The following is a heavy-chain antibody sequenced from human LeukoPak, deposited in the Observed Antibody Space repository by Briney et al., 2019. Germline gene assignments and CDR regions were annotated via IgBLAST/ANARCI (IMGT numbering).Heavy chain of an antibody. CDR2: IYSSGST. J-gene: IGHJ2*01. Sequence: KASETLSLTCAVSGGSISRSSHYWSWIRQPPGKGLEWIGYIYSSGSTDYNPSLKSRVTISVDTSNNQFSLRLSSVTAADTAVYYCARHEYYGDYNWYFDLWGRGTLVTVSS. V-gene: IGHV4-61*05. CDR1: GGSISRSSHY. CDR3: ARHEYYGDYNWYFDL. D-gene: IGHD4-17*01.